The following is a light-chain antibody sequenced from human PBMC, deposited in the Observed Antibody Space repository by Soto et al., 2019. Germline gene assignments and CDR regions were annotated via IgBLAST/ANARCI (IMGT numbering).Light chain of an antibody. V-gene: IGLV2-14*01. CDR1: SRDIGAYNY. J-gene: IGLJ3*02. Sequence: QSVLTQPASVSGSPGQSITISCTGTSRDIGAYNYVSWYQQHPGEAPKLIIHEVANRPSGVSNRFSGSKSGNTASLTISGLQAEDEADYYCSSHTNTETWVFGGGTKVTVL. CDR2: EVA. CDR3: SSHTNTETWV.